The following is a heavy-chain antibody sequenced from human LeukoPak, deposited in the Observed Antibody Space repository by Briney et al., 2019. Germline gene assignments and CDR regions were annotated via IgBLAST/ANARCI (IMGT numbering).Heavy chain of an antibody. J-gene: IGHJ4*02. CDR1: GFTFSNYA. V-gene: IGHV3-23*01. D-gene: IGHD3-9*01. Sequence: PGGSLRLSCAASGFTFSNYAMSWVRQAPGKGLEWVSAVSGRDTSTYYTDSVKGRFTISRDNSKNTLYPQMNSLSAEDTAIYYCAKWGDYDVLTGYYYSDYWGQGTLVTVSS. CDR2: VSGRDTST. CDR3: AKWGDYDVLTGYYYSDY.